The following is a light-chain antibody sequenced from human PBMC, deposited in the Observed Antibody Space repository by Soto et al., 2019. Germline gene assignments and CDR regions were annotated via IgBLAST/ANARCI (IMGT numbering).Light chain of an antibody. CDR1: QSVSSY. V-gene: IGKV3-11*01. CDR3: QQRSHWPPQFP. CDR2: DAS. Sequence: EIVLTQAPATLSLSPGERATLSCMASQSVSSYLAWYQQKPGQAPRLLIYDASNRATGIPARFSGSGSGTDVTLTISSLEPEDFAVYYCQQRSHWPPQFPFGPGTKLQSK. J-gene: IGKJ3*01.